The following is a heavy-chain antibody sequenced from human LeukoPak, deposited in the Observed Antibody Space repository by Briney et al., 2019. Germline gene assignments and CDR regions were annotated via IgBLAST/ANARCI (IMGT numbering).Heavy chain of an antibody. Sequence: GGSLRLSCAASGFTFSSYEMNWVRQAPGKGLEWISYISSSGSTIYYADSLKGRFTISRDNTDSSLYLQMSGLRAEDTAVYYCARGGIGSRPYHPGFEYWGQGTLVTVSS. CDR1: GFTFSSYE. CDR2: ISSSGSTI. D-gene: IGHD3-10*01. V-gene: IGHV3-48*03. CDR3: ARGGIGSRPYHPGFEY. J-gene: IGHJ4*02.